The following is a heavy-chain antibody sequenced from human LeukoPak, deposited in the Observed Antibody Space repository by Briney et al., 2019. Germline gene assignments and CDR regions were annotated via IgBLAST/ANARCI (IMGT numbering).Heavy chain of an antibody. CDR3: AKDIIHYDSSASGYFDY. D-gene: IGHD3-22*01. Sequence: SLRLSCAASGFTFDDYAMHWVRQAPGKGLEWVSGISWNSGSIGYADSVKGRFTISRDNAKNSLYLQMNSLRAEDTALYYCAKDIIHYDSSASGYFDYWGQGTLVTVSS. CDR1: GFTFDDYA. J-gene: IGHJ4*02. CDR2: ISWNSGSI. V-gene: IGHV3-9*01.